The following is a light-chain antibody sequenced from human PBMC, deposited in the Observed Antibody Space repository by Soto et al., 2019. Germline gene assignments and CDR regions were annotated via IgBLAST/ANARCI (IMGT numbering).Light chain of an antibody. Sequence: QSVLTQPPSASGSPVQSVTISCTGTSSDVGGYNYVSWYQQHPGKAPKLMIYEVSKRPSGVPDRFSGSKSVNTASLTVSGLQAEDEADYYCSSYAGSNNYVFGTGTKVTVL. J-gene: IGLJ1*01. V-gene: IGLV2-8*01. CDR2: EVS. CDR3: SSYAGSNNYV. CDR1: SSDVGGYNY.